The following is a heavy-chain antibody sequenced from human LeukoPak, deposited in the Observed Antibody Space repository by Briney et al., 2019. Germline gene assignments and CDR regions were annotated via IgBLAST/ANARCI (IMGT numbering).Heavy chain of an antibody. CDR1: GFSFSNYA. Sequence: GGSLRLSCAASGFSFSNYAMSWVRQAPGRGLEWVSHISYSVVTTYYAESVKGRFTISRDNSKNTLYLQMDSLRAEDTAMYYCAKGYSGGWYDFGSWGQGALVTVSA. D-gene: IGHD6-19*01. CDR2: ISYSVVTT. V-gene: IGHV3-23*01. J-gene: IGHJ4*02. CDR3: AKGYSGGWYDFGS.